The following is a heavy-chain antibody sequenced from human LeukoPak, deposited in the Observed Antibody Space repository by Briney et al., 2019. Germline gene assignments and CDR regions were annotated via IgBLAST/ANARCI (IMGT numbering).Heavy chain of an antibody. CDR3: ARDSSVVPSTMIPNYYYGMDV. V-gene: IGHV3-30*04. Sequence: GGSLRLSCAASGFTFRSYAMHWVGQAPGKGLEWVAVISYDGSNKYYADSVKGRFTISRDNSKNTLYLQMNSLRAEDTAVFYCARDSSVVPSTMIPNYYYGMDVWGRGTTVTVSS. D-gene: IGHD2-2*01. CDR1: GFTFRSYA. CDR2: ISYDGSNK. J-gene: IGHJ6*04.